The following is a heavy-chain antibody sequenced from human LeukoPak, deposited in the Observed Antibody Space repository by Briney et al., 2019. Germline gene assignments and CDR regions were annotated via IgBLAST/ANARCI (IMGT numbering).Heavy chain of an antibody. V-gene: IGHV3-23*01. CDR3: ARDLDVYDTPDWFLSY. CDR1: GFTFSSYA. CDR2: ISGSGGST. Sequence: GGSLRLSCAASGFTFSSYAMSWVRQAPGKGLEWVSAISGSGGSTYYADSVKGRFTISRDNSKNTLYLQMNSLRAEDTAVYYCARDLDVYDTPDWFLSYWGQGTLVTVSS. D-gene: IGHD3-9*01. J-gene: IGHJ4*02.